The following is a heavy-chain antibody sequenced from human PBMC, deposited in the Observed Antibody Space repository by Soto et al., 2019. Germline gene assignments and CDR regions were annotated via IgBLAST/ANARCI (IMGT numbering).Heavy chain of an antibody. CDR3: ARAGVAAAGTGGY. J-gene: IGHJ4*02. D-gene: IGHD6-13*01. CDR1: GYTFTGYG. Sequence: ASVKVSCKASGYTFTGYGISWVRQAPGQGLEWMGWISAYNGNTNYAQKLQGRVNMTTDTSTSIAYMELRSLSTVDTAVYYSARAGVAAAGTGGYWGQGTLVTVSS. CDR2: ISAYNGNT. V-gene: IGHV1-18*04.